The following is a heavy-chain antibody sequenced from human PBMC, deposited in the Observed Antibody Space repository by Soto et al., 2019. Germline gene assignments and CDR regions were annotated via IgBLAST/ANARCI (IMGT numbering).Heavy chain of an antibody. V-gene: IGHV4-31*03. CDR2: IYYSGST. D-gene: IGHD5-12*01. CDR1: GGSISSGGYY. CDR3: ARAGYSGYDGRPYFDY. Sequence: QVQLQESGPGLVKPSQTLSLTCTVSGGSISSGGYYWSWIRQHPGKGLEWIGYIYYSGSTYYNPSLKGRVTISVDTSKNQFSLKLSSVTAADTAVYYCARAGYSGYDGRPYFDYWGQGTLVTVSS. J-gene: IGHJ4*02.